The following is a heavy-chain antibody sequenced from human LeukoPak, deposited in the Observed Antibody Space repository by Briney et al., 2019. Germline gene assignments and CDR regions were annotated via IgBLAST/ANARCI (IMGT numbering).Heavy chain of an antibody. D-gene: IGHD1-14*01. CDR1: GFTFSSYE. J-gene: IGHJ4*02. V-gene: IGHV3-48*03. CDR3: ARVEPPSDY. Sequence: PGGSLRLSCAASGFTFSSYEMNWVRQAPGKGLELVSYISSRGSTIYYADSVKGRFTISKDNAKNPLYLHMNSLRAEDTAVYYCARVEPPSDYWGQGTLVTVSS. CDR2: ISSRGSTI.